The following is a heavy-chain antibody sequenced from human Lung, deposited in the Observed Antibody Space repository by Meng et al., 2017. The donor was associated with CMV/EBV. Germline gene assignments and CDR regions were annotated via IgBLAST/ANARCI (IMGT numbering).Heavy chain of an antibody. J-gene: IGHJ6*02. Sequence: SVKVSCKASGYTLTTYGIKWVRQGPGQGLEWMGWVNPYNGDGGYAQRFQGRVTVTTDTSINTAYLELTSLRSDDTAVYYCVRAVHGLEIWGQGTTVTVSS. V-gene: IGHV1-8*01. CDR3: VRAVHGLEI. CDR2: VNPYNGDG. D-gene: IGHD4-17*01. CDR1: GYTLTTYG.